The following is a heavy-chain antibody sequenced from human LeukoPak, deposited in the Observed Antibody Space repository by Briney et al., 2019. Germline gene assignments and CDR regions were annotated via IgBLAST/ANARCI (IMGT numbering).Heavy chain of an antibody. CDR1: GFTFRNYW. CDR2: IKSDGIGT. D-gene: IGHD5-24*01. CDR3: ASRRDGYNAFDI. Sequence: GGSLRLACVASGFTFRNYWMLWVRQVPGKGLVWVSRIKSDGIGTNYADSVKGRFTISRDNAENTLYLQMNSLRAEDTAVYYCASRRDGYNAFDIWGQGTMVTVSS. J-gene: IGHJ3*02. V-gene: IGHV3-74*01.